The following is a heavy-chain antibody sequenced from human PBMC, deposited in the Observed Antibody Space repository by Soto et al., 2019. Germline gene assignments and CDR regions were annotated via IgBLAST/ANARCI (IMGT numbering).Heavy chain of an antibody. V-gene: IGHV3-23*01. D-gene: IGHD5-18*01. CDR1: GFTFSSYA. Sequence: GGSLRLSCAASGFTFSSYAMSWVRQAPGKGLEWVSAISGTGSDTFYADSVKGRLTISRDNSKNTLDLQMNSLRAEDTALYYCAREYRRGYSYGPDYWGQGTLVTVSS. J-gene: IGHJ4*02. CDR2: ISGTGSDT. CDR3: AREYRRGYSYGPDY.